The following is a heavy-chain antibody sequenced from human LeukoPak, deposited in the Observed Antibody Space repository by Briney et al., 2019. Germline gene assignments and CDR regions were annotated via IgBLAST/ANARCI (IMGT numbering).Heavy chain of an antibody. CDR2: ISAYNGNT. Sequence: ASVLVSCKASGYTFTSYGISWVRQAPGQGLEWMGWISAYNGNTNYAQKLQGRVTMTTDTSTSTAYMELRSLRSDDTAVYYCARVSRAVVVPAAIGLVDYWGQGTLVTVSS. CDR1: GYTFTSYG. D-gene: IGHD2-2*01. J-gene: IGHJ4*02. V-gene: IGHV1-18*01. CDR3: ARVSRAVVVPAAIGLVDY.